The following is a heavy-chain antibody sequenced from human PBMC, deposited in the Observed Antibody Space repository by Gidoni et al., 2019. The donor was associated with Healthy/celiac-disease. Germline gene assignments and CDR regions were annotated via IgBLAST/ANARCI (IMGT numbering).Heavy chain of an antibody. CDR3: ARGKPDCSSTSCYRLYSSSGLDY. Sequence: QMQLVQSGAEVKLPGSSGKVSCQASGGTFTSSAVSWVRQAPGPGLEWMGGIIPIFGTANYAQKFQGRVTMTADESTSTAYMELSSLRSEDMAVYYWARGKPDCSSTSCYRLYSSSGLDYWGQGTLVTVSS. J-gene: IGHJ4*02. CDR2: IIPIFGTA. CDR1: GGTFTSSA. V-gene: IGHV1-69*01. D-gene: IGHD2-2*01.